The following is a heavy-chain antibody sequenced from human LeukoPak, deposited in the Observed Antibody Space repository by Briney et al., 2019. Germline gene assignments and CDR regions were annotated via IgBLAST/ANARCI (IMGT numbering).Heavy chain of an antibody. CDR2: IYYSGST. CDR1: GGSISSYY. V-gene: IGHV4-59*01. J-gene: IGHJ3*02. D-gene: IGHD5-24*01. Sequence: SETLSLTCTVSGGSISSYYWSWIRQPPGKGLEWIGYIYYSGSTNYNPSLKSRVTISVDTSKNQFSLKLSSVTAADTAVYYCARVEMATMNAFDIWGQGTMVTVSS. CDR3: ARVEMATMNAFDI.